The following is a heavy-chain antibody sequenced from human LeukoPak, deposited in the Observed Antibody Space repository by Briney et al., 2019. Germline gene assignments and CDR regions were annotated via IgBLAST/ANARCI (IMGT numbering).Heavy chain of an antibody. CDR1: GFSFSSYG. CDR3: AKSGDVFDPYYMDV. J-gene: IGHJ6*03. V-gene: IGHV3-30*02. Sequence: GGSLRLSCAGSGFSFSSYGMHWVRQAPGKGLEWMAFIRSDGSNKYYADSVKGRFTISRDNSKNTLYLQMNSLRAEDTAVYYCAKSGDVFDPYYMDVWGKGTTVTVSS. CDR2: IRSDGSNK. D-gene: IGHD1-26*01.